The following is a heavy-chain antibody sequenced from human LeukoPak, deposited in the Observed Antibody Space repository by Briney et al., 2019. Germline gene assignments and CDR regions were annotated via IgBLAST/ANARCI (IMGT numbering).Heavy chain of an antibody. J-gene: IGHJ6*03. CDR2: IYTSGST. D-gene: IGHD3-10*01. CDR3: ARLNYYGSGSFAYYYYYYMDV. CDR1: GGSISSGDSY. V-gene: IGHV4-61*09. Sequence: SQTLSLTCTVSGGSISSGDSYWNWIRQPPGKGLEWIGYIYTSGSTNYNPSLKSRVTISVDTSKNQFSLKLSSVTAADTAVYYCARLNYYGSGSFAYYYYYYMDVWGKGTTVTVSS.